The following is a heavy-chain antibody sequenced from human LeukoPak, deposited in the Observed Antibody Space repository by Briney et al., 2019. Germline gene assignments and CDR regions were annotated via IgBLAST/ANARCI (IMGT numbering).Heavy chain of an antibody. J-gene: IGHJ3*02. V-gene: IGHV4-59*08. CDR2: IYYTGST. D-gene: IGHD3-22*01. CDR1: GGSISSYY. Sequence: ASETLSLTCAVSGGSISSYYWSWIRQPPGKGLEWIGYIYYTGSTTYNPSLKSRVTISVDTSKNQFSLKLSSVTAADTAVYYCARHIGYDSSGYYSYDASDIWGQGTMVTVSS. CDR3: ARHIGYDSSGYYSYDASDI.